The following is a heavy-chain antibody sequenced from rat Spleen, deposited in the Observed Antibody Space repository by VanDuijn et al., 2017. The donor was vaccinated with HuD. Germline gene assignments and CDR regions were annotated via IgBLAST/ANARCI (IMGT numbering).Heavy chain of an antibody. CDR3: ARHLREASGVMDA. CDR2: IWAGGGT. J-gene: IGHJ4*01. CDR1: GFSLTNFG. Sequence: QVQLKESGPGLVQPSQTLSLTCTVSGFSLTNFGVTWVRQPPGKSLVWMGTIWAGGGTNYNSAVKSRLSISRDTTMSQVLLKMNSRQPEDTGTYYCARHLREASGVMDAWGQGASVTVSS. V-gene: IGHV2-72*01. D-gene: IGHD4-3*01.